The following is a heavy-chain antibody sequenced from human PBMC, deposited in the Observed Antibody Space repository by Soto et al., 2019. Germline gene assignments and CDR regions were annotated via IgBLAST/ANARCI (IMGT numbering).Heavy chain of an antibody. D-gene: IGHD1-1*01. J-gene: IGHJ4*02. CDR1: GFPFSNYS. Sequence: GGSLRLSCAASGFPFSNYSMSWVRQTPGKGLEWVSTVSGSGSATYYADSVKGRFTISRDNSKDTLYLQMTSLRAEDTAVYYCAKNVGTLFYYFDYWGQGTLVTVSS. V-gene: IGHV3-23*01. CDR3: AKNVGTLFYYFDY. CDR2: VSGSGSAT.